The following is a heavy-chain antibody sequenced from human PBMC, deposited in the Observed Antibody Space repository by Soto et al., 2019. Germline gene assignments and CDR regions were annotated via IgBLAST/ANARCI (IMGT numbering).Heavy chain of an antibody. Sequence: NPSETLSLTCTVSGGSISSGGYYWSWIRQHPGKGLEWIGYIYYSGSTYYNPSLKSRVTISVDTSKNQFSLKLSSVTAADTAVYYCASSLAYYYDSSGYSFDYWGQGTLVTVSS. CDR3: ASSLAYYYDSSGYSFDY. CDR2: IYYSGST. J-gene: IGHJ4*02. V-gene: IGHV4-31*02. D-gene: IGHD3-22*01. CDR1: GGSISSGGYY.